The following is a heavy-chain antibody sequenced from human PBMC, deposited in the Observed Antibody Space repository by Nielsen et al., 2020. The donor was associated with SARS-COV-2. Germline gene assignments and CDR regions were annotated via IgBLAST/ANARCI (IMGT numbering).Heavy chain of an antibody. D-gene: IGHD3-22*01. CDR3: ASPRPLKSYYDSSGYYYGAFDI. CDR2: IYYSGST. Sequence: GSLRLSCTVSGGSISSYYWSWIRQPPGKGLEWIGYIYYSGSTNYNPSLKSRVTISVDTSKNQFSLKLSSVTAADTAVYYCASPRPLKSYYDSSGYYYGAFDIWGQGTMVTVSS. J-gene: IGHJ3*02. V-gene: IGHV4-59*13. CDR1: GGSISSYY.